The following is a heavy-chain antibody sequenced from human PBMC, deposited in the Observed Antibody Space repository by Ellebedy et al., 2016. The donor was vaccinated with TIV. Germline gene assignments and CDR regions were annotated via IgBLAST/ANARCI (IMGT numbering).Heavy chain of an antibody. CDR3: ARGRIADGPYYYYYYMDV. Sequence: ASVKVSXKASRYTFTSYDINWVRQATGQGLEWMGWMNPNSGNTGYAQKFQGRVTMTRNTSISTAYMELSSLRSEDTAVYYCARGRIADGPYYYYYYMDVWGKGTTVTVSS. J-gene: IGHJ6*03. D-gene: IGHD6-13*01. CDR1: RYTFTSYD. CDR2: MNPNSGNT. V-gene: IGHV1-8*01.